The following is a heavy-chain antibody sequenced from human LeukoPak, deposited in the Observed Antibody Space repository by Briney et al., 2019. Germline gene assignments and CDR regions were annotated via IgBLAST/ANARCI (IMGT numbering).Heavy chain of an antibody. CDR1: GFTFSSYG. V-gene: IGHV3-30*02. CDR2: IRYDGSNK. Sequence: PGGSLRLSCAASGFTFSSYGMHWVRQAPGKGLEWVAFIRYDGSNKYYADSVKGRFTISRDNSKNTLYLQMNSLRGEDTAVYYCAKDHPQVRGVIDYWGQGTLVTVSS. J-gene: IGHJ4*02. CDR3: AKDHPQVRGVIDY. D-gene: IGHD3-10*01.